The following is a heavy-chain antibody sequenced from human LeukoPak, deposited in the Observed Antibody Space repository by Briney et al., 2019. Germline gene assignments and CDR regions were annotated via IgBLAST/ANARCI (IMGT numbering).Heavy chain of an antibody. J-gene: IGHJ1*01. CDR2: FDPEDGET. V-gene: IGHV1-24*01. Sequence: ASVKVSCKVSGYTLTELSMHWVRQAPGKGLEWMGGFDPEDGETIYAQKFQGRVTMTEDTSTDTAYMELSRLRSEDTAVYYCATGSSRRVWGLLWEPLAGEYFQHWGQGTLVTVSS. CDR1: GYTLTELS. CDR3: ATGSSRRVWGLLWEPLAGEYFQH. D-gene: IGHD3-10*01.